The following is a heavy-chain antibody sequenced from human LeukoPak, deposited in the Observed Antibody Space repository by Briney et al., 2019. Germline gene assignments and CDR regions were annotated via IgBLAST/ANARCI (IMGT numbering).Heavy chain of an antibody. CDR1: GGSISSGGYY. CDR2: IYASGST. J-gene: IGHJ6*03. D-gene: IGHD6-13*01. V-gene: IGHV4-61*02. Sequence: PSQTLSLTCTVSGGSISSGGYYWTWIRQPAGKGLEWIGRIYASGSTNYNPSLKSRLTLSVDTSKNQFSLNLSSVPAADTAVYYCARSYSSSSVVSYYYYYMDVWGKGTTVTVSS. CDR3: ARSYSSSSVVSYYYYYMDV.